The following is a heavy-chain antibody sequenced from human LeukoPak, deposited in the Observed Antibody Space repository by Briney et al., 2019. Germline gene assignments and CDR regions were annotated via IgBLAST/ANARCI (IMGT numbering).Heavy chain of an antibody. D-gene: IGHD2-15*01. Sequence: ASVKVSCKASGYTFTSYGISWVRQTPGQGLEWMGWIRAYNGNTNYAQNLQGRVTMTTDTSTSTAYMELRSLRSDDTAVYYCARGGYCSGGSCYQTKFDPWGQGTLVTVSS. CDR2: IRAYNGNT. CDR3: ARGGYCSGGSCYQTKFDP. CDR1: GYTFTSYG. J-gene: IGHJ5*02. V-gene: IGHV1-18*01.